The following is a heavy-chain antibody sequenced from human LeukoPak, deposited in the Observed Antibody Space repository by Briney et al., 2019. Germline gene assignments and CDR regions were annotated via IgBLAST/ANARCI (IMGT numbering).Heavy chain of an antibody. CDR3: ARGRAGIAARRYYFDY. J-gene: IGHJ4*02. CDR1: GGSISSSSYY. V-gene: IGHV4-39*07. D-gene: IGHD6-6*01. Sequence: PSETLSLTCTVSGGSISSSSYYWGWIRQPPGKGLEWIGSIYYSGSTYYNPSLKSRVTISVDTSKNQFSLKLSSVTAADTAVYYCARGRAGIAARRYYFDYWGQGTLVTVSS. CDR2: IYYSGST.